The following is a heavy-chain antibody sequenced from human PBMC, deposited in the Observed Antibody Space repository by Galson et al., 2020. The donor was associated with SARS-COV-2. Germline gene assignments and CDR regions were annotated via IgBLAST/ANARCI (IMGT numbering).Heavy chain of an antibody. CDR1: GFIFHNFA. Sequence: GGSLRLSCRASGFIFHNFAMAWVRQAPGKGLEWISALRGNGDTTYYADSVQGRFTIARDNSENTLFLHMDRLRVEDTAIYYCVKGGSVTGTMEYWGQGTLVTVSS. CDR3: VKGGSVTGTMEY. CDR2: LRGNGDTT. J-gene: IGHJ4*02. V-gene: IGHV3-23*01. D-gene: IGHD1-7*01.